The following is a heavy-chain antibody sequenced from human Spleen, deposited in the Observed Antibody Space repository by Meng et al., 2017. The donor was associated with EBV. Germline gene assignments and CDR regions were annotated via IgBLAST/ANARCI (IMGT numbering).Heavy chain of an antibody. D-gene: IGHD3-9*01. CDR2: INHVGST. CDR3: ARTLRERLFDWF. CDR1: GGSFSDYY. J-gene: IGHJ4*02. V-gene: IGHV4-34*01. Sequence: QVQPQQWGAGLLKPSETLSLTCAVYGGSFSDYYWSWIRQPPGKGLEWIGEINHVGSTNYNPSLKSRVIMSVDTSKNQFSLRLSSVTAADAAVYYCARTLRERLFDWFWSQGTLVTVSS.